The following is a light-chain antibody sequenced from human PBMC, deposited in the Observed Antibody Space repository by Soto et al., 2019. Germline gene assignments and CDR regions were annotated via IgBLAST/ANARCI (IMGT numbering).Light chain of an antibody. Sequence: DVVMTQSPLSLPVTLGQPASISCRSSQSLVYSDGNTYLNWFQQRPGQSPRRLIYKVSNRDAGVPDRFSGRGSGDDCTLKISRVEAEDDGVYYCMQGTHWPRTFVQGTKLEIK. CDR1: QSLVYSDGNTY. V-gene: IGKV2-30*01. CDR3: MQGTHWPRT. J-gene: IGKJ2*01. CDR2: KVS.